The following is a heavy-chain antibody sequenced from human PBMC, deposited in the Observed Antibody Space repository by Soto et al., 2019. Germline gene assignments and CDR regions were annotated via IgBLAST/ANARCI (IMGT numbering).Heavy chain of an antibody. J-gene: IGHJ3*02. CDR3: AKHDCSGGSCSDAFDI. CDR2: ISGSGGST. CDR1: GFTFSSYA. V-gene: IGHV3-23*01. D-gene: IGHD2-15*01. Sequence: EVQLLESGGGLVQPGGSLRLSCAASGFTFSSYAMSWVRQAPGKGLEWVSAISGSGGSTYYADSVKGRFTISRDNSNNTLYLQMNSLRAEDTAVYYCAKHDCSGGSCSDAFDIWGQGTMVTVSS.